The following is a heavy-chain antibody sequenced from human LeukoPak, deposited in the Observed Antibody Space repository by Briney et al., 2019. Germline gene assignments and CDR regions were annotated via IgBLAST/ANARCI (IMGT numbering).Heavy chain of an antibody. CDR1: GYTFTNYY. D-gene: IGHD5-12*01. CDR3: ARDPDYLNLLY. Sequence: ASAKVSCKASGYTFTNYYLHWVRQAPGQGLEWMGWFNPHSGGTNYAQKFQGRVTVTRDTSISTAFMELSRLRPDDTAVYYCARDPDYLNLLYWGQGTLVTVSS. V-gene: IGHV1-2*02. J-gene: IGHJ4*02. CDR2: FNPHSGGT.